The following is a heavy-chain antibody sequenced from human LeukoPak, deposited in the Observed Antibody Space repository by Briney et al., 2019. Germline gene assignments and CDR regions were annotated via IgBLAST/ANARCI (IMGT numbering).Heavy chain of an antibody. J-gene: IGHJ4*02. CDR1: GGSISSGGYY. Sequence: PSQTLSLTCTVSGGSISSGGYYWSWIRQHPGKGLEWIGYTYYSGSTYYNPSLKSRVTISVDTSKNQFSLKLSSVTAADTAVYYCARGTVTTQNYYFDYWGQGTLVTVSS. D-gene: IGHD4-11*01. V-gene: IGHV4-31*03. CDR3: ARGTVTTQNYYFDY. CDR2: TYYSGST.